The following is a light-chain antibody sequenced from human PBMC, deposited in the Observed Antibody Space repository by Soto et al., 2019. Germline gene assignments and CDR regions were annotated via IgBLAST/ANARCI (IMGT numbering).Light chain of an antibody. CDR3: CSYAGSNNLGV. CDR2: EGG. CDR1: SSDVGNYNL. V-gene: IGLV2-23*01. J-gene: IGLJ1*01. Sequence: QSVLTQPASVSGSPGQSITISCTGTSSDVGNYNLVSWYQQYPGKAPKLMIYEGGKRPSGVSNRFSGSKSGNTASLTISGLQAEDEADYYCCSYAGSNNLGVFGTGTKVTVL.